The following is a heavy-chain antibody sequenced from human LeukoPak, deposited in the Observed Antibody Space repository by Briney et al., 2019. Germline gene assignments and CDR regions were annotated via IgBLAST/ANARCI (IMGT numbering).Heavy chain of an antibody. CDR1: GYTFTSYG. D-gene: IGHD1-20*01. V-gene: IGHV1-18*01. Sequence: ASVKVSCKASGYTFTSYGISWVRQAPGQGLEWMGWISAYSGNTNYAQKLQGRVTMTTDTSTSTAYMELRSLRSDDTAVYYCARDPPGTGEYTGNDVSDYWGQGTLVTVSS. CDR2: ISAYSGNT. J-gene: IGHJ4*02. CDR3: ARDPPGTGEYTGNDVSDY.